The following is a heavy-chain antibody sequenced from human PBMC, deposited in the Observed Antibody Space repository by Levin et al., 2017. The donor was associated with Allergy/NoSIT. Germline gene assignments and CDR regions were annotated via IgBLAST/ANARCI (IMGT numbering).Heavy chain of an antibody. Sequence: SQTLSLTCAVYGGSFSGYYWSWIRQPPGKGLEWIGEINHSGSTNYNPSLKSRVTISVDTSKNQFSLKLSSVTAADTAVYYCARVGRKPFYSSSRDNWFDPWGQGTLVTVSS. D-gene: IGHD6-13*01. CDR2: INHSGST. CDR1: GGSFSGYY. J-gene: IGHJ5*02. CDR3: ARVGRKPFYSSSRDNWFDP. V-gene: IGHV4-34*01.